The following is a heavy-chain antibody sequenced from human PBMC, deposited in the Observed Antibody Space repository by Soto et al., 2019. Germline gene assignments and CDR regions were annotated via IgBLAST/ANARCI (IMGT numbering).Heavy chain of an antibody. V-gene: IGHV3-23*01. D-gene: IGHD3-9*01. J-gene: IGHJ5*02. CDR1: GFTFSSYA. Sequence: GGSLRLSCAASGFTFSSYAMSWVRQAPGKGLEWVSGISGSGGSTYYADSVKGRFTISRDNSKNTLYLQMNSPRAEDTAVYYCAKDHHRTIFQVWFDPWGQGTLVTVS. CDR2: ISGSGGST. CDR3: AKDHHRTIFQVWFDP.